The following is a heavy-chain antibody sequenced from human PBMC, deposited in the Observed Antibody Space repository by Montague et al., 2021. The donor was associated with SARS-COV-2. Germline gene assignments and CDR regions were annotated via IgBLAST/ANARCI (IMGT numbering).Heavy chain of an antibody. J-gene: IGHJ1*01. Sequence: SVSTNNNPSLKSRVTISVDKSKNQFSLKLSSVTAADTAVYYCASRGAVAGKVYVQHWGQGYLVTVSS. V-gene: IGHV4-4*02. CDR3: ASRGAVAGKVYVQH. D-gene: IGHD6-19*01. CDR2: SVST.